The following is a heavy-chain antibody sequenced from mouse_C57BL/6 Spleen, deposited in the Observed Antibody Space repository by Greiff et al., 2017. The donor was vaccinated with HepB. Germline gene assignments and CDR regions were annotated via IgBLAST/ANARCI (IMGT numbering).Heavy chain of an antibody. CDR2: ISSGSSTN. Sequence: EVHLVESGGGLVKPGGSLKLSCAASGFTFSDYGMHWVRQAPEKGLEWVAYISSGSSTNYYADTVKGRFTISRDNAKNTLFLQMTSLRSEDTAMYYCARDDYGAMDYWGQGTSVTVSS. J-gene: IGHJ4*01. V-gene: IGHV5-17*01. CDR1: GFTFSDYG. CDR3: ARDDYGAMDY.